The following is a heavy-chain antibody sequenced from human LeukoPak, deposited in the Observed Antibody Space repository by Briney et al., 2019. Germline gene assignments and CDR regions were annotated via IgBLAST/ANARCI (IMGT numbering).Heavy chain of an antibody. J-gene: IGHJ4*02. CDR3: VTAGDWNDLPY. D-gene: IGHD1-1*01. V-gene: IGHV4-59*01. CDR1: SGSISSFS. CDR2: IFYSGST. Sequence: SETLSLTCTLSSGSISSFSWNCIRQPPGEGLEWIGSIFYSGSTNYNPSLRSRVTISLDTSKNQFSLRLTSVTAADTGVYYYVTAGDWNDLPYWGQGTLVTVSS.